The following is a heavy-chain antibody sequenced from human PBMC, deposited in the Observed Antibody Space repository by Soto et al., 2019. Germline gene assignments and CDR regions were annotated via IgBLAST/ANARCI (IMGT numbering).Heavy chain of an antibody. Sequence: RRSVSLSCAASGFTCSRYGMHWVRQAPGKGLEWVAVISYNGNDKYYADSVKGRFTISRDNSKNTLYLQMNSLRAEDTALYYCAKDRDTGAAAYYFDYWGQGTLVSVSS. CDR2: ISYNGNDK. CDR1: GFTCSRYG. CDR3: AKDRDTGAAAYYFDY. V-gene: IGHV3-30*18. J-gene: IGHJ4*02. D-gene: IGHD2-15*01.